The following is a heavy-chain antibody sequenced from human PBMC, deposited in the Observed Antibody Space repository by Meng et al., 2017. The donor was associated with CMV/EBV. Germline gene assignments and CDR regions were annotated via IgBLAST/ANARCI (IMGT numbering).Heavy chain of an antibody. CDR1: GGSISSYY. D-gene: IGHD2-2*01. CDR3: ARDLMNCSSTSCANWFDP. V-gene: IGHV4-4*07. CDR2: IYTSGST. J-gene: IGHJ5*02. Sequence: VPPQESGPGLVKPSETLSLTCTVSGGSISSYYWSWIRQPAGKGLEWIGHIYTSGSTNYNPSLKSRVTMSVDTSKNQFSLKLSSVTAADTAVYYCARDLMNCSSTSCANWFDPWGQGTLVTVSS.